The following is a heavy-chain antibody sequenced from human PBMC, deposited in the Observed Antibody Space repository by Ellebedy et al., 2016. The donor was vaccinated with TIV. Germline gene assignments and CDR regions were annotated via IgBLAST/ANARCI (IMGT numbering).Heavy chain of an antibody. CDR1: GFTFTGFS. V-gene: IGHV3-7*01. CDR2: IMENGYER. Sequence: GESLKISCAASGFTFTGFSMSWVRQAPGKGLEWVAHIMENGYERYYVDSVKGRFTISRDNAKNSVYLQMNSLRADDTAVFYCVRFAFNYAMDSWGQGTQVTVSS. D-gene: IGHD2-2*01. CDR3: VRFAFNYAMDS. J-gene: IGHJ5*01.